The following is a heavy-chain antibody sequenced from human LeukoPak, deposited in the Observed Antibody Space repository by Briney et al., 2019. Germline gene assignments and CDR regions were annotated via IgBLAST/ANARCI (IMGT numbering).Heavy chain of an antibody. Sequence: SVKVSXKASGGTFSSYAISWVRQAPGQGLEWMGGIIPIFGTANYAQKFQGRVTITADESTSTAYMELSSLRSEDTAVHYCARDPHQGTPGDWGQGTLVTVSS. D-gene: IGHD1-1*01. V-gene: IGHV1-69*13. CDR1: GGTFSSYA. J-gene: IGHJ4*02. CDR2: IIPIFGTA. CDR3: ARDPHQGTPGD.